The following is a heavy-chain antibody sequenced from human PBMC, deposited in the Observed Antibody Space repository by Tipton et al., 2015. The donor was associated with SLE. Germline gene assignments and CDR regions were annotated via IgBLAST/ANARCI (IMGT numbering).Heavy chain of an antibody. CDR3: AREGWRVDFHAFDI. V-gene: IGHV4-4*08. J-gene: IGHJ3*02. Sequence: TLSLTCNVSGVSISTYYWSWIRQPPGKGLEWIGYIYPTGRTNYNPSLKSRVTISVDTSKNQFSLNLNSVTAADTAVYYCAREGWRVDFHAFDIWGQGTMVTVSS. D-gene: IGHD3/OR15-3a*01. CDR1: GVSISTYY. CDR2: IYPTGRT.